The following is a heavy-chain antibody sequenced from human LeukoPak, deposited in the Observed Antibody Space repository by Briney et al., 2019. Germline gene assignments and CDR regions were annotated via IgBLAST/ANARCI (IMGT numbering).Heavy chain of an antibody. Sequence: PGGSLRLSCAASGFTFSNYAMTWVRQAPGKGLEWLSSISSTVINTYNADSVKGRFTISRDNSKNTLYLQMNSLRADDTAIYYCAKGTVRFLEWSQRGYFDYWGQGILVTVSS. J-gene: IGHJ4*02. CDR3: AKGTVRFLEWSQRGYFDY. CDR1: GFTFSNYA. CDR2: ISSTVINT. V-gene: IGHV3-23*01. D-gene: IGHD3-3*01.